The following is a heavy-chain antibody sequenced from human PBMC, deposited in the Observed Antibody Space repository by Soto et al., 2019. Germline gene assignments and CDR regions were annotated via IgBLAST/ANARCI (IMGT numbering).Heavy chain of an antibody. V-gene: IGHV3-21*06. Sequence: GGSLRLSCAASGFTFTRYSMNWVRQAPGKGLEWVSSISSTTNYIYYGDSMKGRFTISRDNAKNSLYLEMNSLRAEDTAVYYCARESEDLTSNFDYWGQGTLVTVAS. CDR3: ARESEDLTSNFDY. CDR1: GFTFTRYS. CDR2: ISSTTNYI. J-gene: IGHJ4*02.